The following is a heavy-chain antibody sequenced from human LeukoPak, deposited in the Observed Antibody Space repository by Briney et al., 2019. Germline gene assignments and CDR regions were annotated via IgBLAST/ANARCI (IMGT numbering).Heavy chain of an antibody. CDR2: IYYSGST. CDR1: GGSISSSSYY. CDR3: ARHTFQEWLVRVVFDY. Sequence: KPSETLSLTCTVSGGSISSSSYYWGWIRQPPGKGLEWIGSIYYSGSTYYNPSLKSRVTISVDTSKNQFSLKLSSVTAADTAVYYCARHTFQEWLVRVVFDYWGQGTLVTVSS. D-gene: IGHD6-19*01. V-gene: IGHV4-39*01. J-gene: IGHJ4*02.